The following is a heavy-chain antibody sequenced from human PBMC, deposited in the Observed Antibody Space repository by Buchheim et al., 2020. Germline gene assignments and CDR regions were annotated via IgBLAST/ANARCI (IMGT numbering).Heavy chain of an antibody. CDR1: GFTFSSYG. CDR3: ARPFTYYDILTGYDFSGMDV. V-gene: IGHV3-33*01. D-gene: IGHD3-9*01. J-gene: IGHJ6*02. Sequence: QVQLVESGGGVVQPGRSLRLSCAASGFTFSSYGMHWVRQAPGKGLEWVAVIWYDGSNKYYADSVKGRFTISRDNPKNTLYLQMNSLRAEDTAVYYCARPFTYYDILTGYDFSGMDVWGQGTT. CDR2: IWYDGSNK.